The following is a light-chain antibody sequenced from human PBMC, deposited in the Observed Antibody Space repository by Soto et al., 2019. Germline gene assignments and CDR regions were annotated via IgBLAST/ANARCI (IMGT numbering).Light chain of an antibody. J-gene: IGKJ1*01. V-gene: IGKV3-20*01. CDR2: GAS. CDR1: QGVISRY. Sequence: ELVLTYSPGTLSLSPGARATLSCRASQGVISRYLAWYQKKPGEPPRLLIYGASTRDTGITERFGGSGSETDVNLRVSNRDPDEFAGFHFQYDGDAPRTFGQETKLDI. CDR3: QYDGDAPRT.